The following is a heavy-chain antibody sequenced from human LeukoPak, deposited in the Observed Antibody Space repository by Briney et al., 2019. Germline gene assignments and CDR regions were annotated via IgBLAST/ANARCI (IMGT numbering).Heavy chain of an antibody. CDR3: ATGDSSSWYFDY. V-gene: IGHV1-24*01. CDR2: FDPEDGET. J-gene: IGHJ4*02. Sequence: ASVKVSCKASGYTFTSYYMHWVRQAPGKGLEWMGGFDPEDGETIYAQKFQGRVTMTEDTSTDTAYMELSSLRSEDTAVYYCATGDSSSWYFDYWGQGTLVTVSS. D-gene: IGHD6-13*01. CDR1: GYTFTSYY.